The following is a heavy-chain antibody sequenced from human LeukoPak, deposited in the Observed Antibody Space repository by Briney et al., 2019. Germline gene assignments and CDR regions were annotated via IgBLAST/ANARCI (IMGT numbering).Heavy chain of an antibody. J-gene: IGHJ4*02. CDR2: IYYSGST. V-gene: IGHV4-39*02. CDR1: GGSISSSSYY. Sequence: PSETLSLTCTVSGGSISSSSYYWGWIRQPPGKGLEWIGSIYYSGSTYYNPSLKSRVTISVDTSKNQFSLKLSSVTAADTAVYYCARETTYYYDSSGYYEFDYWGQGTLVTVSS. CDR3: ARETTYYYDSSGYYEFDY. D-gene: IGHD3-22*01.